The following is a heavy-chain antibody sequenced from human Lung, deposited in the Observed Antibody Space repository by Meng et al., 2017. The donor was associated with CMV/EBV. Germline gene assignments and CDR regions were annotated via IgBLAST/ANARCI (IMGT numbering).Heavy chain of an antibody. J-gene: IGHJ4*02. D-gene: IGHD1-26*01. CDR2: INHSGST. V-gene: IGHV4-34*01. Sequence: QVQLQQWGAGLLKPSETLSLTCAVYGGSFSGYYWSWIRQPPGKGLEWIGEINHSGSTNYNPSLKSRVTISVDTSKNQFSLKLSSVTAADTAVYYCARMLIVGATLGYFDYWGQGTLVTAPQ. CDR1: GGSFSGYY. CDR3: ARMLIVGATLGYFDY.